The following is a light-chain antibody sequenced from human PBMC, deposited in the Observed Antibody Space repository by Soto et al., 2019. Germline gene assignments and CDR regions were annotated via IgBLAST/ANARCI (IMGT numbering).Light chain of an antibody. V-gene: IGKV3-15*01. CDR2: GAS. J-gene: IGKJ4*01. CDR1: QSLTSY. Sequence: EIVMTQSPATLSVSPGERAALSCRASQSLTSYLAWFQQKPGQAPSLLIYGASTRATGIPDRFSGSGSGTEFTLTINSLQSEDFAVYFCQQYYSWPLTFCGGTKVEIK. CDR3: QQYYSWPLT.